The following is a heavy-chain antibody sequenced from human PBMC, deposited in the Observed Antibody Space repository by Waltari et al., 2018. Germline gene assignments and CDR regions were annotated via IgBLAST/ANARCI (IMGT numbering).Heavy chain of an antibody. CDR2: IYYSGST. CDR1: GGSISSHS. Sequence: QVQLQESGPGLVKPSETLSLTCTVSGGSISSHSWSWLRQPPGKGLEWIGYIYYSGSTNYNPSLKSRVTISVDTSKNQFSLKLSSVTAADTAVYYCARDRAAAPFDYWGQGTLVTVSS. D-gene: IGHD6-13*01. V-gene: IGHV4-59*11. CDR3: ARDRAAAPFDY. J-gene: IGHJ4*02.